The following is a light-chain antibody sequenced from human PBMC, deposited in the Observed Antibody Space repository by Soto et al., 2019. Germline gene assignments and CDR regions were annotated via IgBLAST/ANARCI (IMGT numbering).Light chain of an antibody. CDR2: GAS. Sequence: EIVLTQSPGTLSLSPGERATLSCRASRSVPNNYVAWYQRKPGQAPRLLIYGASSRATDIPRRFSGTGSGADFSLIITRLEPEDFVVYYCHQYGSSPPTFGLGTKVE. CDR1: RSVPNNY. CDR3: HQYGSSPPT. J-gene: IGKJ1*01. V-gene: IGKV3-20*01.